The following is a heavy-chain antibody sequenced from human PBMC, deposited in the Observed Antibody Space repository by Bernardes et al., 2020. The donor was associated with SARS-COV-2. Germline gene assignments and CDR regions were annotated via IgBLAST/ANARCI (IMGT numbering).Heavy chain of an antibody. Sequence: SETLSLTCSVSGGSISGNHWTWIRQPPGKRLEWIGSIYSSGSTNYNPSLESRVTTSVDTSKKQFSLRLNSVTAADTAVYYCARDLRVVSLEVARDFRRFDPWGLGTLVTVSS. J-gene: IGHJ5*02. V-gene: IGHV4-59*01. CDR1: GGSISGNH. D-gene: IGHD3-3*01. CDR3: ARDLRVVSLEVARDFRRFDP. CDR2: IYSSGST.